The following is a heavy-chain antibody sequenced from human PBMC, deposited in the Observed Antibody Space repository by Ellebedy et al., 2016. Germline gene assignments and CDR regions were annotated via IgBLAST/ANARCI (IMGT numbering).Heavy chain of an antibody. J-gene: IGHJ6*03. CDR1: GFSFSDYY. Sequence: GESLKISXAASGFSFSDYYMSWIRQAPGKGLEWISYIRSSGSTIYYADSVKGRFTISRDNTKNSLYLQMNSLRAEDTAVYYCARERREYYYYYYIDVWGKGTTVTVPS. CDR2: IRSSGSTI. CDR3: ARERREYYYYYYIDV. V-gene: IGHV3-11*01.